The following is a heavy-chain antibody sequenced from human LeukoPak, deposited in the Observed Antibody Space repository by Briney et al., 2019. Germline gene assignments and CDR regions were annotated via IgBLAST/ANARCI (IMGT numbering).Heavy chain of an antibody. CDR3: ARGAYCSGGSCYPTVYGNWFDP. D-gene: IGHD2-15*01. V-gene: IGHV1-69*04. Sequence: SVKVSCKASGGTFSSYAISWVRQALGQGLEWLGRTFPILGIENYAQKFQGRVTITADKSTSTAYMELSSLRSEDTAVYYCARGAYCSGGSCYPTVYGNWFDPWGQGTLVTVSS. CDR1: GGTFSSYA. CDR2: TFPILGIE. J-gene: IGHJ5*02.